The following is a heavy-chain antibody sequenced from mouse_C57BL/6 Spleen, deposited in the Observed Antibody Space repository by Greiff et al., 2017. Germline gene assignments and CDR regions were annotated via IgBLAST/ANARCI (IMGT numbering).Heavy chain of an antibody. Sequence: VQLQQPGAELVRPGTSVKLSCKASGYTFTSYWMHWVKQRPGQGLEWIGVIDPSDSYTNYNQKFKGKATLTVDTSSSTAYMQLSSLTSEDSAVYYCARRLRSSYAMDYWGQGTSVTVSS. D-gene: IGHD1-1*01. CDR1: GYTFTSYW. CDR2: IDPSDSYT. J-gene: IGHJ4*01. CDR3: ARRLRSSYAMDY. V-gene: IGHV1-59*01.